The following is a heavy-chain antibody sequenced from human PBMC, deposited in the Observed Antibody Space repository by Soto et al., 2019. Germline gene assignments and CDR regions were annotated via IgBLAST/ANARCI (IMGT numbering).Heavy chain of an antibody. CDR3: ARDLVVVAATHFDY. J-gene: IGHJ4*02. Sequence: GASVKVSCKASGYTFTSYYMHWVRQAPGQGLEWMGIINPNDGNTNYAQKFQGRVTMTTDTSTSTAYMELSSLRSEDTAVYYCARDLVVVAATHFDYWGQGTLVTVSS. CDR1: GYTFTSYY. CDR2: INPNDGNT. V-gene: IGHV1-46*01. D-gene: IGHD2-15*01.